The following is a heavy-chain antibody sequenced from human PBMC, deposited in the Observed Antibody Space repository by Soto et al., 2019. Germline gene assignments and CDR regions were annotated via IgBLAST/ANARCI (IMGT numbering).Heavy chain of an antibody. D-gene: IGHD2-2*01. CDR2: INPNSGGT. J-gene: IGHJ6*02. CDR1: GYTFTGYY. V-gene: IGHV1-2*04. Sequence: ASVKVSCKASGYTFTGYYMHWVRQAPGQGLEWMGWINPNSGGTNYAQKFQGWVTMTRDTSISTAYMELSRLRSDDTAVYYCAREDIVVVPAATQGPKYYYYGMDVWGQGTTVTVSS. CDR3: AREDIVVVPAATQGPKYYYYGMDV.